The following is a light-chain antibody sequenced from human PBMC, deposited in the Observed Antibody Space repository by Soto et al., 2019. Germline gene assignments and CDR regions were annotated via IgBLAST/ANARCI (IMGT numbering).Light chain of an antibody. V-gene: IGKV1-39*01. J-gene: IGKJ5*01. CDR1: QSISSY. Sequence: DIQMTQSPSSLSASVGDRVTITCRASQSISSYLNWYQQKPGKAPKVLIYVASSLQSGVPSRFSGSGSGTDCTLTINSLQPEDSATYYCQQSYSTPRTFGQGTRLEIK. CDR3: QQSYSTPRT. CDR2: VAS.